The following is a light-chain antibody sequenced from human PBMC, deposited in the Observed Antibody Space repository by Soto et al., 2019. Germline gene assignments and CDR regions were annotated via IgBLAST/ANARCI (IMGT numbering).Light chain of an antibody. Sequence: EIVMSQSPATLSVSPGERATLSCRASQSVSTNLAWYQQKPGQAPRLLVYAASTRATGIPARFSGRGSATEFTLTISSLQSEDFAVYYCQQYSNWPPLTFGGGTKVEIK. V-gene: IGKV3-15*01. CDR2: AAS. CDR1: QSVSTN. J-gene: IGKJ4*01. CDR3: QQYSNWPPLT.